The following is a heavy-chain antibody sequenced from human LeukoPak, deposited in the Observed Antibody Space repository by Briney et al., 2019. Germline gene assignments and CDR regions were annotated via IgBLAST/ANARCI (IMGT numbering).Heavy chain of an antibody. CDR1: GYSISSGHY. J-gene: IGHJ5*02. D-gene: IGHD3-9*01. V-gene: IGHV4-38-2*02. Sequence: KPSETLSLTCTVSGYSISSGHYWAWIRQSPEKGLECIATMFHSGSTYYNPSVKSRVTLSVDVSKNRFSLNLTSVTAADTALYFCARTHFDSLGWFDPWGQGIQVIVSS. CDR3: ARTHFDSLGWFDP. CDR2: MFHSGST.